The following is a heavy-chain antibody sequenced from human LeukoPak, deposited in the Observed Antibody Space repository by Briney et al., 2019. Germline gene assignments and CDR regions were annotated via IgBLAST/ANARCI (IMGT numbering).Heavy chain of an antibody. CDR3: ASVVRGVIITNH. J-gene: IGHJ4*02. CDR1: GGSFSGYY. Sequence: SETLSLTCAVYGGSFSGYYWSWTRQPPGKGLEWIGEINHRGSTYYNPSLKSRVTISVDTSKNQFSLKLSSVTAADTAVYYCASVVRGVIITNHWGQGTLVTVSS. CDR2: INHRGST. V-gene: IGHV4-34*09. D-gene: IGHD3-10*01.